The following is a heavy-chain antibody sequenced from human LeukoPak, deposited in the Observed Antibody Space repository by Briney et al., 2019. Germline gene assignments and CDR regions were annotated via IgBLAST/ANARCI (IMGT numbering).Heavy chain of an antibody. CDR1: GGSVSHYY. V-gene: IGHV4-59*02. J-gene: IGHJ4*02. D-gene: IGHD1-1*01. CDR2: MYYGGSS. CDR3: AGPTYMSATGYFDY. Sequence: SETLSLTCTVSGGSVSHYYWSWIRQPPGKGLEWIGYMYYGGSSNYNPSLKSRVTISIDTSKNQFSLKLNSVTAADTAVYYCAGPTYMSATGYFDYWGQGILVTVSS.